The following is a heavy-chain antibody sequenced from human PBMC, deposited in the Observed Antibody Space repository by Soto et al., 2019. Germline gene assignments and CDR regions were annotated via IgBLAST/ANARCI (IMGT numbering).Heavy chain of an antibody. CDR3: ARKYGIPVAGTFDY. V-gene: IGHV4-28*01. D-gene: IGHD6-19*01. CDR1: GYSVSDSNW. J-gene: IGHJ4*02. CDR2: IYNSGST. Sequence: SETLSLTCAVSGYSVSDSNWWGWIRQPPGKGLEWMGHIYNSGSTYYKSSLKGRVTMSIDTSKNQFSLRLYSVTAVDTAVYYCARKYGIPVAGTFDYWGQGILVTVSS.